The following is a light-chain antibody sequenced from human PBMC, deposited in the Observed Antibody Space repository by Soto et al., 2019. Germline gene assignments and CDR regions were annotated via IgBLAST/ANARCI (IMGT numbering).Light chain of an antibody. CDR3: SSYAGSNNFEV. Sequence: QSVLTQPPSASGSPGQSVTISCTGTSSDVGGYNYVSWYQQHPGKAPKLMIYEVSKRPSGVPDRFSGSKSGNTASLTVSGLQAEHEADYYCSSYAGSNNFEVFGTGTKLTVL. V-gene: IGLV2-8*01. CDR2: EVS. J-gene: IGLJ1*01. CDR1: SSDVGGYNY.